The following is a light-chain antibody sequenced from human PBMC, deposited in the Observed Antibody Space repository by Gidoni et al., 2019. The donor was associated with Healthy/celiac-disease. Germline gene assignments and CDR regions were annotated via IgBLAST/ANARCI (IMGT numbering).Light chain of an antibody. CDR3: QQYGSSPYT. J-gene: IGKJ2*01. Sequence: EIVLTQSLVTLSLSPGERATLSCRASQSVSSSYLAWYPQKPGQAPRLLIYGASSRATGIPDRFSGSGSGTDFTLTISRLEPEEFAVFYCQQYGSSPYTFGQXTKLESK. CDR2: GAS. V-gene: IGKV3-20*01. CDR1: QSVSSSY.